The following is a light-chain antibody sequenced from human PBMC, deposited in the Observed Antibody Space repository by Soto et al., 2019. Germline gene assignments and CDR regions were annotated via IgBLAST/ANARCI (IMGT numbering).Light chain of an antibody. J-gene: IGKJ1*01. CDR2: AAS. CDR1: QPIGTS. V-gene: IGKV1-39*01. Sequence: DIQITQSASALSAYVGDSVTVTCRASQPIGTSLNWYHQKGGQAPHVLIDAASRLQRGVSSRFRGIGSWTRLTLAISSLQSEDSSTYFLEMGYGTPWVLGQGTKVDIK. CDR3: EMGYGTPWV.